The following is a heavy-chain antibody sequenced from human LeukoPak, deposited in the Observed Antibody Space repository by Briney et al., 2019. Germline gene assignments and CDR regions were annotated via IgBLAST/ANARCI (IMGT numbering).Heavy chain of an antibody. V-gene: IGHV1-2*02. CDR1: GYTFTSYY. D-gene: IGHD3-22*01. Sequence: ASVKVSCKASGYTFTSYYMHWVRQAPGQGLEWMGWINPNSGGTNYAQKFQGRVTMTRDTSISTAYMELSGLRSDDTAVYYCARARVTMIVVADLRIWGQGTLVTVSS. CDR2: INPNSGGT. J-gene: IGHJ4*02. CDR3: ARARVTMIVVADLRI.